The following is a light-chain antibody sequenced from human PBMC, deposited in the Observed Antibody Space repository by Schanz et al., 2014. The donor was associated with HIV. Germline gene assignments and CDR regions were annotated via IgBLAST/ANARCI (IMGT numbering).Light chain of an antibody. Sequence: QSVLTQPPSVSGAPGQRVTISCTGNNSNIGAGYDVHWYQQLPGTAPKLLIYGDSNRPSGVPDRFSGSKSGTSASLAITGLQAEDEADYYCQSYGSSLSTYVIFGGGTKLTVL. CDR3: QSYGSSLSTYVI. CDR1: NSNIGAGYD. J-gene: IGLJ2*01. CDR2: GDS. V-gene: IGLV1-40*01.